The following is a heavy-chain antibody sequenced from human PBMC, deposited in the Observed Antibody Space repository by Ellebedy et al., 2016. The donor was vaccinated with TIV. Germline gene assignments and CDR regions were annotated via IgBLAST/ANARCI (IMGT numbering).Heavy chain of an antibody. CDR3: ASGYYDFWSGYWSC. Sequence: SVKVSXXASGGTFSSYAISWVRQAPGQGLEWMGGIIPIFGTANYAQKFQGRVTITADESTSTAYMELSSLRSEDTAVYYCASGYYDFWSGYWSCWGQGTLVTVSS. J-gene: IGHJ4*02. D-gene: IGHD3-3*01. CDR1: GGTFSSYA. V-gene: IGHV1-69*13. CDR2: IIPIFGTA.